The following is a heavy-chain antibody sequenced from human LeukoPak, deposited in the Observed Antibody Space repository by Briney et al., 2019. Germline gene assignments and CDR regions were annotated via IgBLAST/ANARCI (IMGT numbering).Heavy chain of an antibody. D-gene: IGHD4-11*01. J-gene: IGHJ3*01. CDR3: ARDYRRGAASDAFDV. CDR2: IYYSGST. CDR1: GGSIGSSSYY. Sequence: SETLSLTCTVSGGSIGSSSYYWGWIRQPPGKGLEWIGSIYYSGSTYYNPSLKSRVTISVDTSKNQFSLKMTSVTAADTAVYFCARDYRRGAASDAFDVWGQGTMVTVSS. V-gene: IGHV4-39*02.